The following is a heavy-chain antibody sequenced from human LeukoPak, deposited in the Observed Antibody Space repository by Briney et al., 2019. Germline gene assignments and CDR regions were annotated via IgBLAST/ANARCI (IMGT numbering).Heavy chain of an antibody. D-gene: IGHD3-22*01. CDR2: IYYSGST. Sequence: PSQTLSLTCTVSGGSISSGGYYWSWIRQHPGKGLEWIGYIYYSGSTYYNPSLKSRVTISVDTSKNQFSLKLSSVTAADTAVYYCARGSGPITMVGVLDYWGQGTLVTVSS. V-gene: IGHV4-31*03. CDR3: ARGSGPITMVGVLDY. CDR1: GGSISSGGYY. J-gene: IGHJ4*02.